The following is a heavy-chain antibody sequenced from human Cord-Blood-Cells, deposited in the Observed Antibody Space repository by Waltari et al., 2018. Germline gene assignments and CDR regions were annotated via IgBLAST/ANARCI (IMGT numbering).Heavy chain of an antibody. CDR3: ASLAAPDAFDI. V-gene: IGHV3-7*01. J-gene: IGHJ3*02. CDR2: IKQDGSEK. CDR1: GFTFSSYW. Sequence: EVQLVESGGGLVQPGGSLRLSCAASGFTFSSYWMSWGRQAPGKGLEWVANIKQDGSEKYYVDSVKGRFTISRDNAKNSLYLQMNSLRAEDTAVYYCASLAAPDAFDIWGQGTMVTVSS. D-gene: IGHD6-6*01.